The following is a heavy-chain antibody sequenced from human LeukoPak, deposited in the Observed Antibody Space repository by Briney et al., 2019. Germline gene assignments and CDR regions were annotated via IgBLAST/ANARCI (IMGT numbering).Heavy chain of an antibody. Sequence: ASVKVSCKASGYTFTGYYIHWVRQAPGQGLEWMGWINPNSGDTNYAQKFQGRVTMTRDTSISTAYMELSRLRSDDTAVYYCARARLRFLEWLYPYDAFDIWGQGTMVTVSS. V-gene: IGHV1-2*02. CDR3: ARARLRFLEWLYPYDAFDI. J-gene: IGHJ3*02. CDR1: GYTFTGYY. D-gene: IGHD3-3*01. CDR2: INPNSGDT.